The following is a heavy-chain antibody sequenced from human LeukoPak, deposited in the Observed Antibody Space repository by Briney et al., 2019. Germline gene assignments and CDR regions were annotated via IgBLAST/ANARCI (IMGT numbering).Heavy chain of an antibody. D-gene: IGHD2-2*01. CDR2: IWYDGSNK. Sequence: GGSLRLSCVASGFTFSSYGMHWVRQAPGKGLEWVAVIWYDGSNKYYADSVKGRFTISRDNSKNTLYLQMNSLRAEDTAVYYCARDKPTAVPFDYWGQGTLVTVSS. J-gene: IGHJ4*02. CDR3: ARDKPTAVPFDY. CDR1: GFTFSSYG. V-gene: IGHV3-33*01.